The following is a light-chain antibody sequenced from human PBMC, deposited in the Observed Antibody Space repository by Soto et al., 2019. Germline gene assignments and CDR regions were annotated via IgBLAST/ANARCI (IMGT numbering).Light chain of an antibody. J-gene: IGKJ5*01. CDR3: MQALPTFT. CDR1: HSLLHSNGYNY. V-gene: IGKV2-28*01. CDR2: LGS. Sequence: DIVITQSPLSLPVTPGEPASISCRSSHSLLHSNGYNYLDWYLQKPWQSPHLLIHLGSNRASGVPDRFSGSGSGTAFTLKISRAEAEDVGVYYCMQALPTFTFGQGTRLEIK.